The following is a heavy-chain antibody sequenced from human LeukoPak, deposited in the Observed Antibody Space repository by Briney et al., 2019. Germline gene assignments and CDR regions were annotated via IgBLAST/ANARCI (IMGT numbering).Heavy chain of an antibody. V-gene: IGHV3-30*02. CDR3: AKDRLPTPYVSDY. D-gene: IGHD3-10*02. J-gene: IGHJ4*02. CDR1: GFTFSSYG. CDR2: IRYDGSNK. Sequence: GGSLRLSCAASGFTFSSYGMHWVRQVPGKGLEWVAFIRYDGSNKYYADSVKGRFTISRDNSKNTLYLQMNSLRAEDTAVYYCAKDRLPTPYVSDYWGQGTLVTVSS.